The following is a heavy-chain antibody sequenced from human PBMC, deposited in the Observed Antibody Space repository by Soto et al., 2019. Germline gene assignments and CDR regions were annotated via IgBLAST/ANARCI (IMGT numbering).Heavy chain of an antibody. Sequence: PGGSLRLSCAASGFTFDDYTMHWVRQAPGKGLEWVSLISWDGGSTYYADSVKGRFTISRDNSKNSLYLQMNSLRTEDTALYYCAKALSSGYGLGTDYWGQGTLVTVSS. J-gene: IGHJ4*02. CDR1: GFTFDDYT. CDR3: AKALSSGYGLGTDY. D-gene: IGHD3-22*01. CDR2: ISWDGGST. V-gene: IGHV3-43*01.